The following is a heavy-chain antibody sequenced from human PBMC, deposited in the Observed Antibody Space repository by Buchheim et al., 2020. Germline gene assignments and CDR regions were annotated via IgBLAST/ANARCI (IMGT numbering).Heavy chain of an antibody. V-gene: IGHV3-30-3*01. CDR2: ISYDGSNK. CDR3: ARDAAARPRYYFDY. D-gene: IGHD6-13*01. Sequence: QVQLVESGGGVVRPGRSLRLSCAASGFTFSSYAMHWVRQAPGKGLEWVAVISYDGSNKYYADSVKGRFTISRDNSKNTLYLQMNSLRAEDTAVYYCARDAAARPRYYFDYWGQGTL. J-gene: IGHJ4*02. CDR1: GFTFSSYA.